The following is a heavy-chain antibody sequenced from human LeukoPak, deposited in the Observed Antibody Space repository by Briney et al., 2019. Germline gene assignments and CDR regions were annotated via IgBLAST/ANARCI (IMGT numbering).Heavy chain of an antibody. V-gene: IGHV3-7*01. CDR2: IKQDGSEK. CDR1: GFTFSSYW. Sequence: GGSLRLSCAASGFTFSSYWMSWARQAPGKGLEWVANIKQDGSEKYYVDSVKGRFTISRDNAKNSLYLQMNSLRAEDTAVYYCARRAYYYDSSGLYLYYYYYYGMDVWGQGTTVTVSS. J-gene: IGHJ6*02. D-gene: IGHD3-22*01. CDR3: ARRAYYYDSSGLYLYYYYYYGMDV.